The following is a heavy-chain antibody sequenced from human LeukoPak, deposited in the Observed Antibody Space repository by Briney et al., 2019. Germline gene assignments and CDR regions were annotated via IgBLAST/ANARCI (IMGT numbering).Heavy chain of an antibody. V-gene: IGHV1-2*02. CDR2: INPNSGGT. CDR3: ARGGLLWFGDPTQIFDY. D-gene: IGHD3-10*01. Sequence: GASVKVSCKASGYTFTGHYMHWVRQAPGQGLEWMGWINPNSGGTNYAQKFQGRVTMTRDTSISTAYMELSRLRSDDTAVYYCARGGLLWFGDPTQIFDYWGQGTLVTVSS. J-gene: IGHJ4*02. CDR1: GYTFTGHY.